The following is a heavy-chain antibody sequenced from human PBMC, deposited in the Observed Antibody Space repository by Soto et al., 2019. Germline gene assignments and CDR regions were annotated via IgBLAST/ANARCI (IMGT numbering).Heavy chain of an antibody. J-gene: IGHJ4*02. V-gene: IGHV1-46*03. Sequence: ASVKVSCKASGYIFANYYIHWVRQAPGQGLEWMGIINLSADRTSYAQKFQGRFTVTMDTSTSTVYMELGSLRSEDTAVYYCVRDPSSGYRSFDYWGQGTLVTVSS. CDR3: VRDPSSGYRSFDY. D-gene: IGHD3-22*01. CDR2: INLSADRT. CDR1: GYIFANYY.